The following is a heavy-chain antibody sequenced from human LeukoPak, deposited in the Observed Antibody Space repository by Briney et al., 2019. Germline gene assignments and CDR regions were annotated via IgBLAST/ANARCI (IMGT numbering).Heavy chain of an antibody. CDR1: GHTFTGSY. D-gene: IGHD3-22*01. CDR2: INPNSGGT. Sequence: ASVNVSCKASGHTFTGSYMHWVRQAPGQGLEWMGWINPNSGGTNYAQMFQGRVTMTRDTSISTAYMELSRLKSDDTAVYYCAKYYYDSYEGYYFDYWGQGTLVTVSS. V-gene: IGHV1-2*02. CDR3: AKYYYDSYEGYYFDY. J-gene: IGHJ4*02.